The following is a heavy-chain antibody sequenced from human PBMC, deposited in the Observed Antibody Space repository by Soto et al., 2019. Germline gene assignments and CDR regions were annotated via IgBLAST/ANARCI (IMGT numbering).Heavy chain of an antibody. D-gene: IGHD5-12*01. Sequence: QITLKESGPTLVKPTQPLKLTCTFSGFSLSDIGVGVGWVRQPPGKALEGLAVLFWDDYERYGPSLENWVIITKGTSENQVVLTMTRMDVVDPGSYYGAREGELSGYAIETWGQGTVVIVSS. CDR3: AREGELSGYAIET. V-gene: IGHV2-5*05. CDR1: GFSLSDIGVG. CDR2: LFWDDYE. J-gene: IGHJ4*02.